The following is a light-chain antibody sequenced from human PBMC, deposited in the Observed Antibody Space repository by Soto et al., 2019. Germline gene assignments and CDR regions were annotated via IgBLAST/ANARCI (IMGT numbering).Light chain of an antibody. CDR1: STDVGSYNY. V-gene: IGLV2-11*01. CDR3: CSYAGSYTFV. J-gene: IGLJ1*01. CDR2: DVN. Sequence: QSALTQPRSVSGSPGQSVTISCTGTSTDVGSYNYVSWYQQHPGKAPKLMIYDVNKRPSRVPDRFSGSKSGNTASLTISGLQAEDEADYYFCSYAGSYTFVFGTGTKVTVL.